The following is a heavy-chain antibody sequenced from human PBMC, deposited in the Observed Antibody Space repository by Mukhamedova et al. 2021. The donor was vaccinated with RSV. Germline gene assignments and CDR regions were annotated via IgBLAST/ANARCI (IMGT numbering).Heavy chain of an antibody. Sequence: GKGLEWVSSISSSSSYIYYADSVKGRFTISRDNAKNSLYLQTNSLRAEDTAVYYCARDCAVAGPFYYYYMDVWGKGTTVTVPS. CDR2: ISSSSSYI. CDR3: ARDCAVAGPFYYYYMDV. J-gene: IGHJ6*03. V-gene: IGHV3-21*01. D-gene: IGHD6-19*01.